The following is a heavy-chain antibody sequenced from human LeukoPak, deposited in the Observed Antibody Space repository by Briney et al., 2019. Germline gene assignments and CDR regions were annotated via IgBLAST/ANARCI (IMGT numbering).Heavy chain of an antibody. Sequence: GGSLRLSCAASGFTFSSYWMHWVRQAPGKGLVWVSRINTDGSSTNYADSVKGRFTISRDNAKNTLYLQMNSLRAEDTAVYYCARDRDDYGGNSWPDYWGQGTLVTVSS. D-gene: IGHD4-23*01. V-gene: IGHV3-74*01. CDR3: ARDRDDYGGNSWPDY. CDR2: INTDGSST. J-gene: IGHJ4*02. CDR1: GFTFSSYW.